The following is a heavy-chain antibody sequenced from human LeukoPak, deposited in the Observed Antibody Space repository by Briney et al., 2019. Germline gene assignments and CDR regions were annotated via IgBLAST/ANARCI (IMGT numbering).Heavy chain of an antibody. D-gene: IGHD1-20*01. V-gene: IGHV3-23*01. CDR1: GFTFSSYA. CDR3: AKGVGLTIYDY. Sequence: GGSLRLSCAASGFTFSSYAMSWVRQAPGKGLEWVSAISGGGESTYYADSVKGRFTISRDNSKNTLYLQMNSLRAEDTAVYYYAKGVGLTIYDYWGQGTLVTVSS. J-gene: IGHJ4*02. CDR2: ISGGGEST.